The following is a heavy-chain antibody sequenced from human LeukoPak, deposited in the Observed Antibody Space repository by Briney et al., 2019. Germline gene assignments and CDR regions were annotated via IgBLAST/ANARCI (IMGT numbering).Heavy chain of an antibody. CDR1: GFTFSSYE. CDR2: ISGSDNTI. CDR3: VSAYGGLLDY. D-gene: IGHD3-16*01. Sequence: PGGSLRLSCAASGFTFSSYEMNWVRQAPGKGLEWVSYISGSDNTIYYADSVKGRFTISRDNTKNSLYMQMNSLRAEDTAVYYCVSAYGGLLDYWGQGTPVTVSS. J-gene: IGHJ4*02. V-gene: IGHV3-48*03.